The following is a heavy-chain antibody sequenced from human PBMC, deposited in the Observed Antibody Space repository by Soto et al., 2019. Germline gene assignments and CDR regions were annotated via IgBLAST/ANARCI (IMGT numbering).Heavy chain of an antibody. Sequence: QVPLQQWGAGLLKPSETLSLTCAVYGGSFSGYYWSWIRQPPGKGLEWIGEINHSGSTNYNPSLKSRVTISVDTSKNQFSLKLSSVTAANTAVYYCARARTSSYYDILTGYYHYWGQGTLVTVSS. CDR1: GGSFSGYY. V-gene: IGHV4-34*01. D-gene: IGHD3-9*01. CDR3: ARARTSSYYDILTGYYHY. J-gene: IGHJ4*02. CDR2: INHSGST.